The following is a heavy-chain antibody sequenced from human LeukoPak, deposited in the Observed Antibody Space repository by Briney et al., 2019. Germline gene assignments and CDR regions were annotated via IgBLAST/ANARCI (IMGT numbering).Heavy chain of an antibody. CDR3: AILVAH. D-gene: IGHD5-12*01. J-gene: IGHJ4*02. Sequence: GGSLSLSCTASGFAFSSSVMSWVRQAPGKGLEWVSAISGSGSNTYYADSVKGRFTISRDNSQSTLHLQIDSLRAEDTAVYYCAILVAHWGQGTLVTVSS. CDR1: GFAFSSSV. CDR2: ISGSGSNT. V-gene: IGHV3-23*01.